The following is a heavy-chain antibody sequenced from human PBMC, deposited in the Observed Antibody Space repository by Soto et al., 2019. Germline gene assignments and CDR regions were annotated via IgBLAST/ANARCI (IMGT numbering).Heavy chain of an antibody. CDR3: AREATVDLGWFDP. J-gene: IGHJ5*02. V-gene: IGHV4-38-2*02. CDR2: IYHSGST. CDR1: GYSISSGYY. D-gene: IGHD4-4*01. Sequence: SETLSLTCAVSGYSISSGYYWGWIRQPPGKGLERIGSIYHSGSTYYNPSLKSRVTISVDTSKNQFSLKLSSVTAADTAVYYCAREATVDLGWFDPWGQGTLVTVSS.